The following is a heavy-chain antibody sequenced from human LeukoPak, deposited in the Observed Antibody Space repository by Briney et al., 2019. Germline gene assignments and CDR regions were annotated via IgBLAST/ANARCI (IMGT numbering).Heavy chain of an antibody. J-gene: IGHJ6*02. D-gene: IGHD1-26*01. V-gene: IGHV1-69*13. Sequence: SVKVSCKASGGTFSSYTINWVRQAPGQGLEWMGGIIPVFGTANYVQKFQGRVTITADESTSTAYMELRSLRSDDTAVYYCARDGGTLYYYYGMDVWGQGTTVTVSS. CDR1: GGTFSSYT. CDR2: IIPVFGTA. CDR3: ARDGGTLYYYYGMDV.